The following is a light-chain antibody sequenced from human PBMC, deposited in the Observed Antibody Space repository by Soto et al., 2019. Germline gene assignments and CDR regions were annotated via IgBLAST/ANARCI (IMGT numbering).Light chain of an antibody. CDR1: QTVRNNY. V-gene: IGKV3-20*01. CDR3: QQFSSYPLT. J-gene: IGKJ4*01. CDR2: DAS. Sequence: EFVLTQSPGTLSLSPGGRATLSCRASQTVRNNYLAWYQQKPGQAPRLLIYDASSRATGIPDRFSGGGSGTDFTLTISSLEPEDFAVYYCQQFSSYPLTFGGGTKVEIK.